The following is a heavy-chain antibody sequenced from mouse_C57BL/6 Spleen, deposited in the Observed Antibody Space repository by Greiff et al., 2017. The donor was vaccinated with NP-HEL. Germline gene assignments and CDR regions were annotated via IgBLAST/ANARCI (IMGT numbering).Heavy chain of an antibody. CDR1: GYTFTDYN. D-gene: IGHD2-4*01. V-gene: IGHV1-18*01. CDR2: INPNNVGT. J-gene: IGHJ3*01. CDR3: ARVYYEYLLAY. Sequence: EVQLQQSGPELVKPGASVKIPCKASGYTFTDYNMDWVKQSHGKSLEWIGDINPNNVGTIYNQKFKGKATLTVDKSSSTAYMELRSMTSEETAVYYCARVYYEYLLAYWGQGTRVTVSA.